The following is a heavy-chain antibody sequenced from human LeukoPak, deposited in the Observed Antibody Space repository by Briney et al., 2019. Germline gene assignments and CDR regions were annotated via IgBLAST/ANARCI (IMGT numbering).Heavy chain of an antibody. D-gene: IGHD2-2*01. CDR3: VKFRGQLLSSYYFDY. CDR2: ISGSGGGT. J-gene: IGHJ4*02. CDR1: GFTFSSYS. Sequence: GGSLRLSCAASGFTFSSYSMNWVRQAPGKGLEWVSTISGSGGGTYYADSVKGRFTISRDNSKNTLYLQMNSLRGEDTAVYYCVKFRGQLLSSYYFDYWGQGTLVTVSS. V-gene: IGHV3-23*01.